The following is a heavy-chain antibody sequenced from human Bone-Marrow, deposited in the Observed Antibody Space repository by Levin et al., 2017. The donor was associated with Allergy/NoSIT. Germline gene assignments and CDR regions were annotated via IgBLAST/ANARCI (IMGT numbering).Heavy chain of an antibody. CDR2: IYDSGRT. J-gene: IGHJ6*03. CDR3: ARLRQLPSGPYYYDMDV. CDR1: GASISSGDYY. D-gene: IGHD2-2*01. Sequence: PSETLSLTCIVSGASISSGDYYWTWIRQPPGKGLEWIGFIYDSGRTDYNASLKSRLTISIDTPMKQISLKLTSVTAADPAVYYCARLRQLPSGPYYYDMDVWGKGTRVTVSS. V-gene: IGHV4-30-4*01.